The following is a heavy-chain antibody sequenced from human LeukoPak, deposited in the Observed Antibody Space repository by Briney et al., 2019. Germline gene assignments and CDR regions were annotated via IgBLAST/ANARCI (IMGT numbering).Heavy chain of an antibody. V-gene: IGHV3-30*18. D-gene: IGHD5-12*01. CDR2: ISYDGSNK. CDR1: GFTFSSYG. Sequence: GRSLRLSCAPSGFTFSSYGMHGVRQAPAKGLEGGAVISYDGSNKYYADSVKGRFTISRDNSKNTLYLQMNSLRAEEKAVYYCAKDQRYSGYDLYYSDYWGQGTLVTVYS. CDR3: AKDQRYSGYDLYYSDY. J-gene: IGHJ4*02.